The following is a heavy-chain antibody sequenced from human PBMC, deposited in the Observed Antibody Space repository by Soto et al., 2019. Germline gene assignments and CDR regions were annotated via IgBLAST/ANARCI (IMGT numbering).Heavy chain of an antibody. J-gene: IGHJ4*02. Sequence: PGGSLRLSCAASGFTFSSYAMSWVRQAPGKGLEWVSAISGSGGSTYYADSVKGRFTISRDNSKNTLYLQMNSLRAEDTAVYYCAKDALRFSGSYLYYFDYWGQGTLVTVSS. CDR3: AKDALRFSGSYLYYFDY. D-gene: IGHD3-10*01. CDR1: GFTFSSYA. V-gene: IGHV3-23*01. CDR2: ISGSGGST.